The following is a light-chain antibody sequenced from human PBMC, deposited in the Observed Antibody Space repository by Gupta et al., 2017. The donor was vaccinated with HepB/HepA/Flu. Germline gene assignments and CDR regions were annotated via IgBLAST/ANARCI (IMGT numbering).Light chain of an antibody. V-gene: IGKV1D-12*01. Sequence: DIQMTQSPSSVSASVGDRVTITCRASQGISSWLAWYQQKPGKAPKLLIYAAASLQRGVPSRFSGSGSGTEFTLTISSLQPEDFATDDCQRANSCPPEITFGPGTKVEIK. CDR2: AAA. J-gene: IGKJ3*01. CDR1: QGISSW. CDR3: QRANSCPPEIT.